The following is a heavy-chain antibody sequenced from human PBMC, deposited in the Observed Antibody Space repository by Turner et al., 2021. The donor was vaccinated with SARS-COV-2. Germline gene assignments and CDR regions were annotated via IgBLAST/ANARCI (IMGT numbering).Heavy chain of an antibody. Sequence: EVRLVESGGGLLQPGGSLRLSCAASEFTVSSNYMSWVRQAPGKGLEWVSVIYSGGSPYYADSVKGRFTISRDNSKNTLYLQMNSLRAEDTAVYYCARQLWLRGGFDYWGQGTLVTVSS. V-gene: IGHV3-66*04. CDR1: EFTVSSNY. CDR3: ARQLWLRGGFDY. CDR2: IYSGGSP. D-gene: IGHD5-18*01. J-gene: IGHJ4*02.